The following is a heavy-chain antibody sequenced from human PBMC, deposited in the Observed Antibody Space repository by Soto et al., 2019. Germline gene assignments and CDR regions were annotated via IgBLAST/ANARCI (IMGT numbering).Heavy chain of an antibody. V-gene: IGHV3-30-3*01. J-gene: IGHJ4*02. Sequence: QVQLVESGGGVVQAGRSLRLSCAGSGFTFSDYAMHWVHQAPGRGPEWLALISFNGINTYYADSVKGRFTISRDNSKDTLYLQMNTLRAEDTAVYYCARDVSGFEYFDLWGQGTLVTISS. CDR1: GFTFSDYA. CDR2: ISFNGINT. CDR3: ARDVSGFEYFDL. D-gene: IGHD3-9*01.